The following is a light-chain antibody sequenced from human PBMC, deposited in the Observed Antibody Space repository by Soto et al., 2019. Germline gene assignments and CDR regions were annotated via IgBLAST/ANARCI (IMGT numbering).Light chain of an antibody. CDR2: GNS. J-gene: IGLJ2*01. Sequence: QSVLTQSPSVSGAPGQRVTISCTGSSSNIGAGYDVHWYQQLPGTAPKLLIYGNSNRPSRVPDRFSGSKSGTSASLAITGLQAEDEADYYCQSYDSSLSAVVFGGGTKVTVL. CDR3: QSYDSSLSAVV. V-gene: IGLV1-40*01. CDR1: SSNIGAGYD.